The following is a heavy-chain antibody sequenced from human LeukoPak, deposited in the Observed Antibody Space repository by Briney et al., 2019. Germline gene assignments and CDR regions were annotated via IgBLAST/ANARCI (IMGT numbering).Heavy chain of an antibody. V-gene: IGHV4-59*01. CDR3: ARDISSSSWFSNWFDP. J-gene: IGHJ5*02. D-gene: IGHD6-13*01. Sequence: ATLSLTCTVSGGSISSYYWSWIRQPPGKGLEWIGYICYSGSTNYYPSLKSRVTISVDTSKNQFSLKLSSVTAADTAVYYCARDISSSSWFSNWFDPWGQGTLVTVSS. CDR2: ICYSGST. CDR1: GGSISSYY.